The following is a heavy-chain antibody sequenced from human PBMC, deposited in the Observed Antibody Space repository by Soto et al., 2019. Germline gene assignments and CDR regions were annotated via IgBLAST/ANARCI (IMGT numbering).Heavy chain of an antibody. V-gene: IGHV3-23*01. CDR1: GLSFASYA. CDR3: GKDPNGDHLGAFDV. D-gene: IGHD4-17*01. J-gene: IGHJ3*01. CDR2: IPGIGAVT. Sequence: EVQFLESGGGVVRPGGSLRLSCVASGLSFASYAMTWVRQSSGKGLGWVACIPGIGAVTSYTDSVRGRLTISRDNSKNTLYLQVDSLRADDTAVYYCGKDPNGDHLGAFDVCGHGTTVIVSS.